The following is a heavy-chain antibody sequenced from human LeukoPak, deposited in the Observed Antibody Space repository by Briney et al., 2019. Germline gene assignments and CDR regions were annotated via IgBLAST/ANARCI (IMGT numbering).Heavy chain of an antibody. V-gene: IGHV4-39*01. CDR2: IYYSGST. Sequence: SETLSLTCTVPGGSISSSSYYWGWIRQPPGKGLEWIGSIYYSGSTYYNPSLKSRVIISVDTSKNQFSLKLSSVTAADTAVYYCANSITYYDFWSGYPAQNWGQGTLVTVSS. CDR1: GGSISSSSYY. J-gene: IGHJ4*02. D-gene: IGHD3-3*01. CDR3: ANSITYYDFWSGYPAQN.